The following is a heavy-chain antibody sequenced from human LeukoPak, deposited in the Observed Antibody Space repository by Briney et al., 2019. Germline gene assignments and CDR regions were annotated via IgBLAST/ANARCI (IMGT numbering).Heavy chain of an antibody. CDR1: GFTFSSYA. CDR3: AKAHSDASYFGY. J-gene: IGHJ4*02. CDR2: ISGSGGST. Sequence: PGGSLRLSCAASGFTFSSYAMSWVRQAPGKGLEWVSAISGSGGSTYYADPVKGRFTISRDNSKNTLYLQMNSLRAEDTAVYYCAKAHSDASYFGYWGQGTLVTVSS. V-gene: IGHV3-23*01. D-gene: IGHD2-21*02.